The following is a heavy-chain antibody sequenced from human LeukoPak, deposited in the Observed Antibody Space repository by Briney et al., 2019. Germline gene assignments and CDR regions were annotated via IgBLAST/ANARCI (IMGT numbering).Heavy chain of an antibody. J-gene: IGHJ5*02. D-gene: IGHD6-13*01. Sequence: PSQTLSLTCTVSGGSISSGSYYWSWIRQPAGKGLEWIGRIYTSGSTNYNPSLKSRVTISVDTSKNQFSLKLSSVTAADTAVYYCARQLRVSSWYFPTGANWFDPWGQGTLVTVSS. CDR2: IYTSGST. CDR3: ARQLRVSSWYFPTGANWFDP. V-gene: IGHV4-61*02. CDR1: GGSISSGSYY.